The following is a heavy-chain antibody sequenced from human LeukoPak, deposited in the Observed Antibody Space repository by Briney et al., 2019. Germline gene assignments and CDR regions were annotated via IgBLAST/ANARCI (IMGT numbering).Heavy chain of an antibody. CDR1: GASISSYY. Sequence: PSETLSLTCTVSGASISSYYWSWIRQPPGKGLEWLGYIYTSGSTNYNPSRKSRVTISVDTSKNQYSLKLSSVTAADTAVYYCARWGFREHDAFDIWGQGTMVTVSS. J-gene: IGHJ3*02. V-gene: IGHV4-4*09. D-gene: IGHD1-26*01. CDR3: ARWGFREHDAFDI. CDR2: IYTSGST.